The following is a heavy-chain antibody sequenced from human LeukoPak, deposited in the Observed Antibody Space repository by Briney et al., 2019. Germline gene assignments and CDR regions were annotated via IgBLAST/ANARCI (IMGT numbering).Heavy chain of an antibody. CDR1: GFTFSIYA. J-gene: IGHJ4*02. Sequence: GGSLRLSCAASGFTFSIYAMRWVRQAPGKGLECVSAISGSGGSIYYADSVKGRFTISRDNAKNSLYLQMNSLRAEDTAVYYCAKTQGYWGQGTLVTVSS. V-gene: IGHV3-23*01. CDR3: AKTQGY. CDR2: ISGSGGSI.